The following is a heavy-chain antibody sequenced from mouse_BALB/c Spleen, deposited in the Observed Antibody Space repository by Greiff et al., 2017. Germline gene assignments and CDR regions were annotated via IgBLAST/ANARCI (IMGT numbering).Heavy chain of an antibody. CDR1: GYTFTSYT. CDR3: ARGNYAYAMDY. V-gene: IGHV1-4*02. J-gene: IGHJ4*01. CDR2: INPSSGYT. D-gene: IGHD2-1*01. Sequence: VQLQQSAAELARPGASVKMSCKASGYTFTSYTMHWVKQRPGQGLEWIGYINPSSGYTEYNQKFKDKTTLTADKSSSTAYMQLSSLTSEDSAVYYCARGNYAYAMDYWGQGTSVTVSS.